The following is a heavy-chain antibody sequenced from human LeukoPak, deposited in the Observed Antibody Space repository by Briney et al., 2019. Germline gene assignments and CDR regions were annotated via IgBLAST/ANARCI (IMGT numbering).Heavy chain of an antibody. D-gene: IGHD1-14*01. J-gene: IGHJ4*02. CDR1: GFTVSSNY. V-gene: IGHV3-53*01. CDR2: IYSGGST. Sequence: GGSLGLSCAASGFTVSSNYMSWVRQAPGKGLEWVSVIYSGGSTYYADSVKGRFTISRDNSENTLFLRMNSLRAEDTAVYYCAKATGYLLWGQGTLVIVSS. CDR3: AKATGYLL.